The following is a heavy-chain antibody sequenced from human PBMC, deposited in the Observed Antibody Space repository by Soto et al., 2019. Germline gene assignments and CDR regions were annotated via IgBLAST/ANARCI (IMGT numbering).Heavy chain of an antibody. CDR3: ARDGYSSSWYRGLGMDV. Sequence: AASVKVSCKASGYTFTGYYMHCVRQAPGQGLEWMGWINPNSGGTNYAQKFQGWVTMTRDTSISTAYMELSRLRSDDTAVYYCARDGYSSSWYRGLGMDVWGQGTTVTVSS. CDR1: GYTFTGYY. D-gene: IGHD6-13*01. J-gene: IGHJ6*02. V-gene: IGHV1-2*04. CDR2: INPNSGGT.